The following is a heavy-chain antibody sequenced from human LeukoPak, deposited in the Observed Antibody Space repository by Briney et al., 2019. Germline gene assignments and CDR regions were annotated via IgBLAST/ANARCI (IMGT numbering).Heavy chain of an antibody. CDR3: AKGLATNELGTGAFDI. D-gene: IGHD5-24*01. V-gene: IGHV3-9*01. CDR2: ISWNSGSI. Sequence: GRSLRLSCAASGFTFDDYAMHWVRQAPGQGLEGVSGISWNSGSIGYADSVKGRFTISRDNAKNSLYLQMNSLRAEDTALYYCAKGLATNELGTGAFDIWGQGTMVTVSS. CDR1: GFTFDDYA. J-gene: IGHJ3*02.